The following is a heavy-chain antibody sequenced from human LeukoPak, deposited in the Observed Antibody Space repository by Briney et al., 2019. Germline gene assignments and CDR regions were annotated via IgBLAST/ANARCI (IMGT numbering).Heavy chain of an antibody. CDR1: GFTFSNYW. Sequence: GGSLRLSCVASGFTFSNYWMHWVRHPPGKGLVWVSRVYVDGRTTNYADSVKGRFTISRDNAKNTVYLEMNSLSVEDTATYYCIRDFRSADLWGQGTLVTVTS. CDR2: VYVDGRTT. V-gene: IGHV3-74*01. CDR3: IRDFRSADL. J-gene: IGHJ5*02.